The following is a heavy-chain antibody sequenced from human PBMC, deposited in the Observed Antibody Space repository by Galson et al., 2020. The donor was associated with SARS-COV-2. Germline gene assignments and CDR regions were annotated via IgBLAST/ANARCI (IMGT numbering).Heavy chain of an antibody. J-gene: IGHJ4*02. CDR3: ARGVLPTAKYYFDY. V-gene: IGHV5-51*01. CDR1: GYSFTNYW. D-gene: IGHD2-2*01. Sequence: GESLKISCTGSGYSFTNYWIGWVRQMPGKGLELMGIIYPGDSDTTYSPSFQGQVTISADKSISTAYLQWSSLKASDSAMYYCARGVLPTAKYYFDYWGQGTLVTFSS. CDR2: IYPGDSDT.